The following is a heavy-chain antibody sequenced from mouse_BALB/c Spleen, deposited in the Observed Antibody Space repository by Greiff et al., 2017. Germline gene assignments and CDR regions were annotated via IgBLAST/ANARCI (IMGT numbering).Heavy chain of an antibody. D-gene: IGHD2-3*01. V-gene: IGHV5-17*02. J-gene: IGHJ3*01. CDR1: GFTFSSFG. Sequence: EVKLLESGGGLVQPGGSRKLSCAASGFTFSSFGMHWVRQAPEKGLEWVAYISSGSSTIYYADTVKGRFTISRDSPKNTLFLQMTRLRSEDTAMYYCARREIYDGYYVFAYWGQGTLVTVSA. CDR3: ARREIYDGYYVFAY. CDR2: ISSGSSTI.